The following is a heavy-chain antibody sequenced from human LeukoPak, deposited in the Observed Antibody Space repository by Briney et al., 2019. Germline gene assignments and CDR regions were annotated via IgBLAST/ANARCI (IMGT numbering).Heavy chain of an antibody. CDR2: IIPIFGTA. CDR3: AREGGLLDLLSPAENWFDP. D-gene: IGHD2-15*01. Sequence: GASVKVSCKASGGTLSSYAISWVRQAPGQGLEWMGGIIPIFGTANYAQKFQGRVTITTDESTSTAYMELSSLRSEDTAVYYCAREGGLLDLLSPAENWFDPWGQGTLVTVSS. V-gene: IGHV1-69*05. J-gene: IGHJ5*02. CDR1: GGTLSSYA.